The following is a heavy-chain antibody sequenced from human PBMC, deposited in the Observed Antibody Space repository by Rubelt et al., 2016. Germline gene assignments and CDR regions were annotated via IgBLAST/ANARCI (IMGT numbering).Heavy chain of an antibody. Sequence: QLQLQESGSGLVKTSQTLSLTCAVSGGSVNSVGYSWSWIRPPPGKGLEWIGYIFHSGTASYNPSLEGRVTISIDTSKNQFSLKLSSVTAPTLFPLVSCENSPSDTSSVAVXCLAQDF. CDR1: GGSVNSVGYS. V-gene: IGHV4-30-2*01. J-gene: IGHJ1*01. CDR2: IFHSGTA. D-gene: IGHD6-25*01. CDR3: CENSPSDTSSVAVXCLAQDF.